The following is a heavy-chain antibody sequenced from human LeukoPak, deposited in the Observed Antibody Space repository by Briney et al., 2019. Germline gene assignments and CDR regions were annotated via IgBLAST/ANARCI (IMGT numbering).Heavy chain of an antibody. V-gene: IGHV3-21*01. CDR1: GFTFSSYS. D-gene: IGHD2-15*01. CDR3: ARGSIVVVVAATFDY. Sequence: GGSLRLSCAASGFTFSSYSMNWVRQAPGKGLEWVSSISSSSSYIYYADSVKGRFTITRDNAKNSLNLQMNSLRAEDTAVYYCARGSIVVVVAATFDYWGQGTLVTVSS. CDR2: ISSSSSYI. J-gene: IGHJ4*02.